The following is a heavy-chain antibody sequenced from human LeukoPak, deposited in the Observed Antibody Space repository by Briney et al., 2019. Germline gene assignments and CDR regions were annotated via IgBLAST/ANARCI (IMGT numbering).Heavy chain of an antibody. CDR1: GGSISSYY. CDR2: IYYSGNT. Sequence: PSETLSLTCTVSGGSISSYYWSRIRQPPGKGLEWIGYIYYSGNTNYNPSLKSRVTISVDTSKNQFSLKLSSVTAADTAVYYCAKLVRGAFDIWGQGTMVTVSS. J-gene: IGHJ3*02. V-gene: IGHV4-59*08. D-gene: IGHD6-6*01. CDR3: AKLVRGAFDI.